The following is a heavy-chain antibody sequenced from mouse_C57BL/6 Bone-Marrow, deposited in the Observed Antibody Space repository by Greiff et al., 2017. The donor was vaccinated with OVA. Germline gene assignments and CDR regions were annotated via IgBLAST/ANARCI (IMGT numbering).Heavy chain of an antibody. CDR2: ISYDGSN. D-gene: IGHD1-1*01. V-gene: IGHV3-6*01. CDR3: AKVLRYGGYYLDY. CDR1: GYSITSGYY. J-gene: IGHJ2*01. Sequence: ESGPGLVKPSQSLSLTCSVTGYSITSGYYWNWIRQFPGNKLEWMGYISYDGSNNYNPSLKNRISITRDTSKNQFFLKLNSVTTEDTATYYCAKVLRYGGYYLDYWGQGTTLTVSS.